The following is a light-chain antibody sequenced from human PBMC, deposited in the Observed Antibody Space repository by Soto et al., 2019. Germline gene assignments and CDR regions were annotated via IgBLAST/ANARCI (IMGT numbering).Light chain of an antibody. CDR1: QGISNY. CDR2: AAS. Sequence: DIQLTQSPSFLPASVGDRVTITCRASQGISNYLAWYQQKPGKAPGLLMYAASTLQRGVSSRFSGSGSGTDFTLTISNLQPEDFATYYCQQLNSYPLTFGGGTEVEIK. J-gene: IGKJ4*01. CDR3: QQLNSYPLT. V-gene: IGKV1-9*01.